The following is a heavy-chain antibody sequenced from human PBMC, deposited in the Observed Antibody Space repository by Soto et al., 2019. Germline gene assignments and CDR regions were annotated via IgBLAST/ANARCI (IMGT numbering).Heavy chain of an antibody. Sequence: PSETLSLTCAVYGGSFSGYYWTWIRQSPERGLEWIGEINHSGSTNYNPSLKSRVTMSVDTSKNQFSLKLSSVTAADTAVYYCARGIIMMVLVQRGAPDKCCFDSWGQGTLVTVSS. CDR3: ARGIIMMVLVQRGAPDKCCFDS. D-gene: IGHD3-10*01. CDR1: GGSFSGYY. CDR2: INHSGST. J-gene: IGHJ4*02. V-gene: IGHV4-34*01.